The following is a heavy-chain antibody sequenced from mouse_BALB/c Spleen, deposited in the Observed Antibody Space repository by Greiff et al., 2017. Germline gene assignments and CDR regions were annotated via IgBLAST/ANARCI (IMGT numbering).Heavy chain of an antibody. CDR1: GFTFPDYY. V-gene: IGHV7-3*02. D-gene: IGHD3-2*01. J-gene: IGHJ2*01. CDR3: ARERGDSSGYGYFDY. CDR2: IRNKANGYTT. Sequence: EVKLMESGGGLVQPGGSLRLSCAPSGFTFPDYYMSWVRQPPGKALEWLGFIRNKANGYTTEYIASVKGRFTISRDNSQSILYLQMNTLRAEDSATYYCARERGDSSGYGYFDYWGQGTTLTVSS.